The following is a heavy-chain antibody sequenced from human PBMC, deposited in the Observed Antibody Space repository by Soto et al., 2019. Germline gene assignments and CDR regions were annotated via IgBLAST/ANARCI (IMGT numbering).Heavy chain of an antibody. Sequence: QSQTLSLTCAISGDSVSSNSAAWNWIRQSPSRGLEWLGRTYYRAKWYNDYAVSVKSRITISPDTFKNQFSLQLNSVTPEDTAVYYCARGSGLRGMAARFLVYGMDVWGQGTTVTVSS. D-gene: IGHD6-6*01. CDR2: TYYRAKWYN. CDR3: ARGSGLRGMAARFLVYGMDV. V-gene: IGHV6-1*01. CDR1: GDSVSSNSAA. J-gene: IGHJ6*02.